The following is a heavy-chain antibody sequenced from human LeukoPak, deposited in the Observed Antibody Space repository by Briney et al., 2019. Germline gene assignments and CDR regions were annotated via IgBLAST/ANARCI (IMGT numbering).Heavy chain of an antibody. V-gene: IGHV3-23*01. J-gene: IGHJ4*02. Sequence: GGSLRLSCAASGFTLGNYAMSWVRQTPGKGLEWVSVTSGSGKITSHAESVKGRFTISRDNSNNAVYLQMDSLRAEDTAVYYCAKAQGLTTVTALDYWGQGTLVTVSS. CDR1: GFTLGNYA. D-gene: IGHD4-17*01. CDR2: TSGSGKIT. CDR3: AKAQGLTTVTALDY.